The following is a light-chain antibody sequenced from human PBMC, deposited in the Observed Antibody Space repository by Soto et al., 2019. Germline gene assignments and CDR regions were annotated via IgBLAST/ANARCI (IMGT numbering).Light chain of an antibody. J-gene: IGKJ1*01. CDR1: QSVSNQ. CDR3: QQYRDSRT. Sequence: EIVLTQSPVTLSLSPGERATLSCRASQSVSNQLAWYQQKPGQAPRLLIYDASRRVTGIPPRSSGSGSGTDFTLTISSLEPEDFAVYYCQQYRDSRTFGQGTKVDIK. V-gene: IGKV3-11*01. CDR2: DAS.